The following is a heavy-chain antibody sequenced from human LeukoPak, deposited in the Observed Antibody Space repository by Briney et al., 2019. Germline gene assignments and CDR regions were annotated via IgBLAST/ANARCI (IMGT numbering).Heavy chain of an antibody. CDR3: ARRTIQLWILDY. CDR2: IRCDGSNK. V-gene: IGHV3-30*02. J-gene: IGHJ4*02. D-gene: IGHD5-18*01. Sequence: PGGSLRLSCAASGFTFSSYGMHWVRQAPGKGLEWVAFIRCDGSNKYYADSVKGRFTISRDNSKNTLYLQMNSLRAEDTAVYYCARRTIQLWILDYWGQGTLVTVSS. CDR1: GFTFSSYG.